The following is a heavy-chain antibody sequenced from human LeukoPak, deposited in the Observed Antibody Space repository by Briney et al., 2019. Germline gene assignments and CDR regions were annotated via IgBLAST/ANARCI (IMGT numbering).Heavy chain of an antibody. Sequence: GGSLRLSCVASGFTFNRHAMNWVRQAPGKGLQWVSSTSASGGNSYYADSVKGRFTISKDNSKNTVYLHMKGLRDDDTAIYYCARDRAVWPLDRMHFDYWGQGTLVTVSS. CDR1: GFTFNRHA. CDR2: TSASGGNS. J-gene: IGHJ4*02. D-gene: IGHD2-8*01. CDR3: ARDRAVWPLDRMHFDY. V-gene: IGHV3-23*01.